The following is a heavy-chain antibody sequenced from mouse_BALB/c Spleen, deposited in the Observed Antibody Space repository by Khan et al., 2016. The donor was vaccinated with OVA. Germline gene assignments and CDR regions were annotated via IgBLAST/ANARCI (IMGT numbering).Heavy chain of an antibody. V-gene: IGHV5-6*01. CDR1: GFTFSAYS. J-gene: IGHJ3*01. Sequence: EVQLLETGGDLVEPGGSLKLSCAASGFTFSAYSMSWVRQTADKRLEWVATISSGGDYTYYVDNVKGRFTISRDNAKNTLYLQMSSLKSEDTAMYYSASHLNGSFAYWGQGTLVTVSA. CDR3: ASHLNGSFAY. CDR2: ISSGGDYT.